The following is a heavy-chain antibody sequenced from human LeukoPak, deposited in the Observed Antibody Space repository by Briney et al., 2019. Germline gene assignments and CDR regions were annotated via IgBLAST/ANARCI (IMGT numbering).Heavy chain of an antibody. CDR2: ISSSGSTI. CDR1: GFIFSDYH. CDR3: ARLRYYGMDV. J-gene: IGHJ6*02. V-gene: IGHV3-11*01. Sequence: GGSLRLSCAASGFIFSDYHMSWIRQAPGKGLEWVSYISSSGSTIYYGGSVKGRFTISRDNAKNSLYLQMNSLGAEDTAVYYCARLRYYGMDVWGQGTTVTVSS.